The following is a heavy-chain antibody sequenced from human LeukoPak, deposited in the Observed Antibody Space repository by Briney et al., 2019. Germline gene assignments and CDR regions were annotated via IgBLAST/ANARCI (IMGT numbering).Heavy chain of an antibody. CDR3: ARGYSSSWYVGPAEYFQH. CDR2: IIPIFGTA. CDR1: GGTFSSYA. V-gene: IGHV1-69*01. J-gene: IGHJ1*01. Sequence: SVKVSCKASGGTFSSYAISWVRQAPGQGLEWMGGIIPIFGTANYAQKFQGRVTITADESTSTAYMELSSLRSEDTAVYYCARGYSSSWYVGPAEYFQHWGQGTLVTVSS. D-gene: IGHD6-13*01.